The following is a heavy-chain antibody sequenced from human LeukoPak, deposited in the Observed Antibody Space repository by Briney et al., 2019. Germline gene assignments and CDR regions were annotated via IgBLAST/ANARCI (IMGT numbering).Heavy chain of an antibody. D-gene: IGHD6-19*01. CDR3: ASHSSGWQQTYFDY. J-gene: IGHJ4*02. CDR1: RYTFTTYY. Sequence: ASVKVSCKASRYTFTTYYIHWVRQAPGQGLEWMGRINLSGGTTTYAQKFQGRVTMTRDTSTSTVHMELSSLRSEDTAVYYCASHSSGWQQTYFDYWGQGTLVTVSS. V-gene: IGHV1-46*01. CDR2: INLSGGTT.